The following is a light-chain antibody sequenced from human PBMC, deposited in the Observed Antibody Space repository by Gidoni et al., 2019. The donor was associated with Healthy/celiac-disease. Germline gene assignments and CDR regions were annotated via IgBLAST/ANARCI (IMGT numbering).Light chain of an antibody. V-gene: IGLV2-23*02. CDR2: EVN. Sequence: QSVLTQPASVSGSPGQSLTISCTGTSSDVGSYNLVPWYQQYTGKAPKVMSYEVNKRPSGVSNRFSGSKSGNTASLTISGLQAEDEADYYCCSYAGSRTYVLFGGGTKLTV. CDR1: SSDVGSYNL. CDR3: CSYAGSRTYVL. J-gene: IGLJ2*01.